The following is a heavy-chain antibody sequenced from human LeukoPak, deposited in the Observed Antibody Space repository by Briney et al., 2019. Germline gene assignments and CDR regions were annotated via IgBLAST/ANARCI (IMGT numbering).Heavy chain of an antibody. V-gene: IGHV3-30*03. CDR3: VRDARLADY. J-gene: IGHJ4*02. CDR1: GFTFSSYG. CDR2: ISSDGSNK. D-gene: IGHD6-25*01. Sequence: GRSLRLSCAASGFTFSSYGMHWVRQAPGKGLEWVAVISSDGSNKYYADSVRGRFTISRDNAKNSLYLQMDSLRVEDTALYYCVRDARLADYWGQGTLVTVSS.